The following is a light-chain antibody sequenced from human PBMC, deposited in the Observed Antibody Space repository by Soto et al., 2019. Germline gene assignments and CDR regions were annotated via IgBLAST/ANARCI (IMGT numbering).Light chain of an antibody. CDR2: DAS. Sequence: EIVLTQSPATLSLSPGDTATLSCRASQSVSVFLAWYQQKPGQAPRLLIYDASNRATGIPARFSGSGSGTDLTLTLSSLEPDDFAVYYCQQRSSWPPSLTFGGGTKVEI. J-gene: IGKJ4*01. V-gene: IGKV3-11*01. CDR3: QQRSSWPPSLT. CDR1: QSVSVF.